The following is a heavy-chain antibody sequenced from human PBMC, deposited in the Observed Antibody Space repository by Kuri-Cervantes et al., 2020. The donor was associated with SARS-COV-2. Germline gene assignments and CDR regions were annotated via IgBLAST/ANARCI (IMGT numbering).Heavy chain of an antibody. J-gene: IGHJ4*02. CDR1: GYTFTTYG. D-gene: IGHD2-21*02. V-gene: IGHV1-18*01. CDR2: ISASNGNT. Sequence: ASVKVSCKASGYTFTTYGISWVRQAPGQGLEWMGWISASNGNTNYAQSLQGRDTITTYSSTSTAYLELRNLRSDDTAVYYCARAGAEVTSHFDYWGQGTLVTVSS. CDR3: ARAGAEVTSHFDY.